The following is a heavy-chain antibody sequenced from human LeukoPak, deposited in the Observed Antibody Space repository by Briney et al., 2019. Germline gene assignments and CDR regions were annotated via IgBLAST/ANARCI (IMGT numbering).Heavy chain of an antibody. V-gene: IGHV1-8*01. CDR2: MNPNSGNT. J-gene: IGHJ4*02. Sequence: ASVKVSCKASGYTFTSYDINWVRQATGQGLEWMGWMNPNSGNTGYAQKFQGRVTMTRNTSISTAYMELSSLRSEDTAVYYCARHVRVTAAYDYWGQGTLVTVSS. D-gene: IGHD6-13*01. CDR1: GYTFTSYD. CDR3: ARHVRVTAAYDY.